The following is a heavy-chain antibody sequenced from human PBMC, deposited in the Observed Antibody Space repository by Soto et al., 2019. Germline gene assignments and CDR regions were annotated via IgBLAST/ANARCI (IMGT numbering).Heavy chain of an antibody. CDR3: ARGASRYWTNGVCFNIGYFDS. Sequence: QVQLQQWGAGLLKPSETLSLTCAVYGGSFSGYYWSWIRQPPGKGLEWIGEINNSGSTNYNPSLKSRVTLSVSTSTHQFYLKLSSVTAAYTSVYYCARGASRYWTNGVCFNIGYFDSWGQGTLVTVSS. CDR2: INNSGST. CDR1: GGSFSGYY. D-gene: IGHD2-8*01. J-gene: IGHJ4*02. V-gene: IGHV4-34*01.